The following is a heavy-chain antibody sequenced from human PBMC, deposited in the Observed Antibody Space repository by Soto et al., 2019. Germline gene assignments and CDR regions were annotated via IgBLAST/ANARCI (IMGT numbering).Heavy chain of an antibody. CDR3: ARDKAYGDSEDY. V-gene: IGHV3-7*03. CDR1: GFTFSNYW. D-gene: IGHD4-17*01. CDR2: IKQDGSEK. J-gene: IGHJ4*02. Sequence: EVQLVESGGGLVKPGGSLRLSCAASGFTFSNYWMSWVRQAPGKGLEWVANIKQDGSEKYYVDSVKGRFTISRDNAKNSLYLQMNSLRAEDTAVYYCARDKAYGDSEDYWGQGTLVTVSS.